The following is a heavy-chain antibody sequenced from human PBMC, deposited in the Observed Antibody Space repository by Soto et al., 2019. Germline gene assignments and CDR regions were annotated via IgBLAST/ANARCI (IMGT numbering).Heavy chain of an antibody. J-gene: IGHJ4*02. V-gene: IGHV1-3*01. D-gene: IGHD6-13*01. CDR1: GYTFTSYA. CDR2: INAGNGNT. CDR3: AKRGSSSWSLFDY. Sequence: ASVKVSCKASGYTFTSYAMHWVRQAPGQRLEWMGWINAGNGNTKYSQKFQGRVTITRDTSASTAYMELNSLRAEDTALYYCAKRGSSSWSLFDYWGQGTLVTVSS.